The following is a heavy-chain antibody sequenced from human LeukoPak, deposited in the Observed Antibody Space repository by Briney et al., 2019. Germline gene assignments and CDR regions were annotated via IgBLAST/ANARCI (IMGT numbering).Heavy chain of an antibody. CDR2: IWYDGSNK. J-gene: IGHJ4*02. CDR3: ARDRRDGYCLGH. D-gene: IGHD2-2*03. Sequence: TGGSLRLSCAASGFTFSSYGMHWVRQAPGKGLEWVAAIWYDGSNKYYADSVKGRFTISRDSSKNTVNLQMNSLRAEDTAVYYCARDRRDGYCLGHWGQGTLVTVSS. CDR1: GFTFSSYG. V-gene: IGHV3-33*01.